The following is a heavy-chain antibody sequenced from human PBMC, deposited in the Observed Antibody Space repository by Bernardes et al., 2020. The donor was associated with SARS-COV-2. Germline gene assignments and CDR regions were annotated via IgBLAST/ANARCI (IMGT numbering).Heavy chain of an antibody. CDR2: INEDGSIT. Sequence: LRLSCAVSGLTFSNYWMHWVRQVPGKGLVWVSRINEDGSITTYADSVKGRFTISRDNAKNTLYLQMNSLRGDDTAVYYCARDVGGAAGYWGQGTLVTVSS. J-gene: IGHJ4*02. D-gene: IGHD2-15*01. CDR3: ARDVGGAAGY. V-gene: IGHV3-74*01. CDR1: GLTFSNYW.